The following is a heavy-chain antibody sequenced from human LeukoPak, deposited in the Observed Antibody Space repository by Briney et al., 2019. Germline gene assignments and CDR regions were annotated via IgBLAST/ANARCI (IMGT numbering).Heavy chain of an antibody. D-gene: IGHD3-16*02. J-gene: IGHJ4*02. Sequence: TGGSLRLSCAASGFTFSSYGMHWVRQAPGKGLEWVAVIWYDGSNKYYADSVKGRFTISRDNSKNTLYLQMNSLRAEDTAVYYCARMYYDYVWGSYRPYPTYYFDYWGQGTLVTVSS. CDR1: GFTFSSYG. V-gene: IGHV3-33*01. CDR3: ARMYYDYVWGSYRPYPTYYFDY. CDR2: IWYDGSNK.